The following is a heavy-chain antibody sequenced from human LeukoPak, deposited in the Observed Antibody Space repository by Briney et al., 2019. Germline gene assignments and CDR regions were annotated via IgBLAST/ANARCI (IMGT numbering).Heavy chain of an antibody. D-gene: IGHD6-19*01. CDR3: ARAVAGFDY. V-gene: IGHV4-59*11. CDR2: ISNSGST. J-gene: IGHJ4*02. CDR1: GGPIISHY. Sequence: SETLSLACTVSGGPIISHYWTWIRQSPVKGLEWIGDISNSGSTNYNPSLKSRVTMSVDTSKNQFSLKLSSVTAADTAVYYCARAVAGFDYWGQGTLVTVSS.